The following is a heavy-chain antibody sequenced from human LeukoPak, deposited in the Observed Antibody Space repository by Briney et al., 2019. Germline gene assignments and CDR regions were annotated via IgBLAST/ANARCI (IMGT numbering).Heavy chain of an antibody. Sequence: RPGGSLRLSCAASGFTFDDYAMNWVRQAPGKGLEWVSGINWNGGSTYYADSVKGRFTISRDNAKNSLYLQMNSLRAEDTALYYCARDRYGDSYFDWWGQGTLVTVSS. V-gene: IGHV3-20*04. CDR1: GFTFDDYA. CDR3: ARDRYGDSYFDW. CDR2: INWNGGST. J-gene: IGHJ4*02. D-gene: IGHD4-17*01.